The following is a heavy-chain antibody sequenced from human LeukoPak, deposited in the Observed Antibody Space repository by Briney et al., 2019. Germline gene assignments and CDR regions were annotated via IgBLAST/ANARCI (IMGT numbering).Heavy chain of an antibody. CDR1: GYTFTGYY. J-gene: IGHJ4*02. CDR2: INPNSGGT. CDR3: ARGALLGSGYYYNVYYFDY. D-gene: IGHD3-10*01. Sequence: ASVKVSCKASGYTFTGYYMHWVRQAPGQGLEWMGWINPNSGGTNYAQKFQGRVAMTRDTSISTAYLELSRLRSDDTAVYYCARGALLGSGYYYNVYYFDYWGQGILVTVSS. V-gene: IGHV1-2*02.